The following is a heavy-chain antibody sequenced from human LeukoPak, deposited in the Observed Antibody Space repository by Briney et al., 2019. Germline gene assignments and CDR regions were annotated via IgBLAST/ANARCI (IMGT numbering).Heavy chain of an antibody. V-gene: IGHV3-64*01. Sequence: GGSLRLSCAGSGFSFNKYVMHWVRQAPGKGLEYVSDISTNGVTIYYANAVKGGFTISRENAKNTLCLQMCRLRDEDTAVYYCAGGLSRSGFTDVWGEGTTLTLPS. CDR3: AGGLSRSGFTDV. CDR2: ISTNGVTI. D-gene: IGHD3-10*01. CDR1: GFSFNKYV. J-gene: IGHJ6*04.